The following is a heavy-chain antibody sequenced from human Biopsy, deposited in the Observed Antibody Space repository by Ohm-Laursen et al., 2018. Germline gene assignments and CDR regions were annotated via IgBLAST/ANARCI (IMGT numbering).Heavy chain of an antibody. CDR2: IYGSGST. J-gene: IGHJ6*02. CDR1: GDSISSDY. Sequence: SDTLSLTCAVSGDSISSDYWTWIRRPAGKGLEWIGRIYGSGSTNYNPSLRGRVTLSVDTSKNQVSLRLRSVTAADTAVYYCAREGLDWDNRRYKGLDVWGQGATVIVSS. D-gene: IGHD1/OR15-1a*01. V-gene: IGHV4-4*07. CDR3: AREGLDWDNRRYKGLDV.